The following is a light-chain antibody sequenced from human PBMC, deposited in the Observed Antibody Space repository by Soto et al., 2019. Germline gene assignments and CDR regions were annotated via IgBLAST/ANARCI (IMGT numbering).Light chain of an antibody. CDR1: SSDVGGYNF. CDR2: EVS. Sequence: QSALTQPPSASGSPGQSVTISCTGTSSDVGGYNFVSWYQQHPGKAPKLMIYEVSKRPSGVPDRFSGSKSGNTASLTVSGLQAEDEADYYCISYAASNSYVFGTGTKVTDL. J-gene: IGLJ1*01. V-gene: IGLV2-8*01. CDR3: ISYAASNSYV.